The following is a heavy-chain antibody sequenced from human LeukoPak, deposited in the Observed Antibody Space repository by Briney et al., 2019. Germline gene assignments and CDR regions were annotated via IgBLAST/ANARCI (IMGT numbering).Heavy chain of an antibody. D-gene: IGHD3-16*01. CDR2: RSYGVST. Sequence: SETPSLTCTVSTDSMSSYYWSWIRQPPGKGLEWIGYRSYGVSTNYNPSLKSRVTMSLDTSKNQFSLKLTSVTAADTAVYYCARAKRGSGFGYYYFDSWGQGTLVTVSS. J-gene: IGHJ4*02. V-gene: IGHV4-59*01. CDR1: TDSMSSYY. CDR3: ARAKRGSGFGYYYFDS.